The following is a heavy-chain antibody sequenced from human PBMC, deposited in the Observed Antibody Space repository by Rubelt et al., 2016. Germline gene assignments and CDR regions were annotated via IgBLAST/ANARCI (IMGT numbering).Heavy chain of an antibody. D-gene: IGHD3-16*01. Sequence: QLQLQESGPGLVKPSETLSLTCTVSGGSISSSSYYWGWIRQPPGKGLEWIGSIYYSGSTYYNPALKSRVTISVDTSKNQLSLKLSSVTAAETAVYYCARQHLVSPFDYWGQGTLVTVSS. CDR1: GGSISSSSYY. CDR3: ARQHLVSPFDY. J-gene: IGHJ4*02. CDR2: IYYSGST. V-gene: IGHV4-39*01.